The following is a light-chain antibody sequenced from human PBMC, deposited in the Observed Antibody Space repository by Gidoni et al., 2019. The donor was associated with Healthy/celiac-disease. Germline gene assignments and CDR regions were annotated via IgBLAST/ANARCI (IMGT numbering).Light chain of an antibody. Sequence: SAIPQPASVSGSPGQSITISCTGTSSDVGGYNYVSWYQQHPGKAPKLMIYDVSNRPSGGSNRFSGSKSGNTASLTIPDYYCSSYTSSTSYVFGTGTKVTVL. CDR2: DVS. J-gene: IGLJ1*01. CDR3: SSYTSSTSYV. CDR1: SSDVGGYNY. V-gene: IGLV2-14*01.